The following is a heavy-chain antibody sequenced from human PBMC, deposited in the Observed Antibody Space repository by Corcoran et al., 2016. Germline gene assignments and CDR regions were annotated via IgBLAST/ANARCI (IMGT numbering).Heavy chain of an antibody. CDR1: GGSVSSGSYY. CDR2: IYYSGST. V-gene: IGHV4-61*01. J-gene: IGHJ4*02. D-gene: IGHD6-19*01. Sequence: QVQLQESGPGLVKPSETLSLTCTVSGGSVSSGSYYWSWIRQPPGKGLEWIGYIYYSGSTNYNPSLESRVTISVDTSKNQFSLKLSSVTAADTAVYYCASQVQWLAFDYWGQGTLVTVSS. CDR3: ASQVQWLAFDY.